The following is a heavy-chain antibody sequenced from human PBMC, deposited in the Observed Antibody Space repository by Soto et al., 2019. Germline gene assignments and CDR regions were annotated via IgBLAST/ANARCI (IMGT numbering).Heavy chain of an antibody. CDR1: GYTFTSYY. J-gene: IGHJ6*02. CDR3: ARSDYGDVGYYYYGMDV. V-gene: IGHV1-69*13. CDR2: IIPIFGTA. Sequence: SVKVSCKASGYTFTSYYMHWVRQAPGQGLEWMGGIIPIFGTANYAQKFQGRVTITADESTSTAYMELSSLRSEDTAVYYCARSDYGDVGYYYYGMDVWGQGTTVTVSS. D-gene: IGHD4-17*01.